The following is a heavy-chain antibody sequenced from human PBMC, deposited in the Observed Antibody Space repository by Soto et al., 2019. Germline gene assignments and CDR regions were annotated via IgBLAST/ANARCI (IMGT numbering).Heavy chain of an antibody. D-gene: IGHD6-13*01. J-gene: IGHJ5*02. V-gene: IGHV4-31*03. CDR3: ARSGIAAASRGWFDP. Sequence: QVQLQESGPGLVKPSQTLSLTCTVSGGSISSGGYYWSWIRQHPGKGLEWIGYIYYSGSTYYNPSLKSRVTISVDTSKNQFSLKLSSVTAADTAMYYCARSGIAAASRGWFDPWGQGTLVTVSS. CDR1: GGSISSGGYY. CDR2: IYYSGST.